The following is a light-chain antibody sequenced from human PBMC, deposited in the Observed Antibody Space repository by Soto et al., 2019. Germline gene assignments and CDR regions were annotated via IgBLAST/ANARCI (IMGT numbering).Light chain of an antibody. Sequence: QSVLTQPASVSGSPGQSITISCTGTRSDVGGYNHVSWYQQHPGKAPKLMIYDVNKRPSGVSNHFSGSKSGNTASLTISGLQVEXEADYYCCSYAGSSTWVFGGGTKVTVL. CDR1: RSDVGGYNH. CDR2: DVN. CDR3: CSYAGSSTWV. J-gene: IGLJ3*02. V-gene: IGLV2-23*02.